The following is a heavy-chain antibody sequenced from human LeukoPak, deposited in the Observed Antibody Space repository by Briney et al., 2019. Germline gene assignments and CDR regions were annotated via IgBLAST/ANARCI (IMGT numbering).Heavy chain of an antibody. J-gene: IGHJ4*02. V-gene: IGHV1-18*01. Sequence: ASVKVSCKASGYTLTSYGISWVRRAPGQGLEWMGWISAYNGNTNYAQKLQGRVTMTTDTSTSTAYMELRSLRSDDTAVYYCARDRSYDSSGLERDYWGQGTLVTVSS. D-gene: IGHD3-22*01. CDR3: ARDRSYDSSGLERDY. CDR1: GYTLTSYG. CDR2: ISAYNGNT.